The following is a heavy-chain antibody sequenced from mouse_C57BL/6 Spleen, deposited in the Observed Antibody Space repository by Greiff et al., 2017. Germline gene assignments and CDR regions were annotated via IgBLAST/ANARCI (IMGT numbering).Heavy chain of an antibody. CDR3: ARSEWDY. V-gene: IGHV1-19*01. CDR2: INPYNGGT. CDR1: GYTFTDYY. Sequence: DVKLQESGPVLVKPGASVKMSCKASGYTFTDYYMNWVKQSHGKSLEWIGVINPYNGGTSYNQKFKGKTTLTVDKSSSTAYMELNSLTSEDSAVYYCARSEWDYWGQGTTLAVSS. J-gene: IGHJ2*01.